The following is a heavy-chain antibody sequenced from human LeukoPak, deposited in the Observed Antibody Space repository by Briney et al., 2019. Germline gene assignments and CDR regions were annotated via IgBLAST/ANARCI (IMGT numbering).Heavy chain of an antibody. Sequence: PSETLSLTCTVSGGSISSSSYYWGWIRQPPGKGLEWIGSIYKTGSTNYSPSLKSRVFISVDTSNNQFSLNLSSVTAADTAVYFCTRHQTNNYGPGTHFDFWGQGTLVSVSS. V-gene: IGHV4-39*01. CDR3: TRHQTNNYGPGTHFDF. D-gene: IGHD3-10*01. CDR1: GGSISSSSYY. CDR2: IYKTGST. J-gene: IGHJ4*02.